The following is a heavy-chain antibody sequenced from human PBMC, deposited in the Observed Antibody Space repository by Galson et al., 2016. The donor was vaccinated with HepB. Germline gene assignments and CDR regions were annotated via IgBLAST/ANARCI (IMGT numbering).Heavy chain of an antibody. V-gene: IGHV3-72*01. CDR2: SRNKANSYST. CDR3: TRWGASSKYAMDV. J-gene: IGHJ6*02. CDR1: GFIFSDHY. D-gene: IGHD2-2*01. Sequence: SLRLSCAASGFIFSDHYMDWVRQALGKGLEWIGRSRNKANSYSTEYAASVKGRFTISRDDSKNSLYLQMNSLKIDDAAVYYCTRWGASSKYAMDVWGQGTTVTVSS.